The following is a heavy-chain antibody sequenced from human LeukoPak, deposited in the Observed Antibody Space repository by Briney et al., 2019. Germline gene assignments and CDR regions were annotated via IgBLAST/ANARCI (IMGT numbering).Heavy chain of an antibody. Sequence: SETLSLTCTVSGGSISSGDYYWSWIRQPPGKGLEWIGYIYYSGSTNYNPSLKSRVTISVDTSKNQFSLKLSSVTAADRAVYYCARGHSSGWYFFDYWGQGTLVTGSS. CDR2: IYYSGST. V-gene: IGHV4-61*08. CDR3: ARGHSSGWYFFDY. CDR1: GGSISSGDYY. J-gene: IGHJ4*02. D-gene: IGHD6-13*01.